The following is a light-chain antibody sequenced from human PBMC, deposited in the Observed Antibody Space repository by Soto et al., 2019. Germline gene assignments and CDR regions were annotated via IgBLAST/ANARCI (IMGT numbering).Light chain of an antibody. CDR3: CSYAGSSPYVV. Sequence: QPVLTQPASVSGSPGQSITISCTGTSSDVGSYNLVSWYQQHPGKAPKLMIYEGSKRPSGVSNRFSGSKSGNTASLTISGLQAEDEADYYCCSYAGSSPYVVFGGGTKLTVL. J-gene: IGLJ2*01. V-gene: IGLV2-23*01. CDR1: SSDVGSYNL. CDR2: EGS.